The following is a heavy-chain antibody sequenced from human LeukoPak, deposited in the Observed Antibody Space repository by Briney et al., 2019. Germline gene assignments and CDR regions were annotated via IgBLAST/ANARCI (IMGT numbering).Heavy chain of an antibody. J-gene: IGHJ4*02. Sequence: APVKVSCKASGYTFTSYDFNWVRQATGQRPEWMGWMSPNSGDTGYAQKFQDRVTMTRNTSISTAYMELSSLRSDDTAVYYCARGPPNWGYDYWGPGTLVTVSS. CDR1: GYTFTSYD. CDR2: MSPNSGDT. V-gene: IGHV1-8*01. D-gene: IGHD7-27*01. CDR3: ARGPPNWGYDY.